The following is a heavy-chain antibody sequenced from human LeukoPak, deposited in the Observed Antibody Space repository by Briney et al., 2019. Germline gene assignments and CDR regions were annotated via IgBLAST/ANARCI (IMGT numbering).Heavy chain of an antibody. CDR2: IYFSGST. CDR1: GGSISSGGYY. V-gene: IGHV4-31*03. D-gene: IGHD5-18*01. CDR3: ARDGRGYSYGYEIYYYYYGMDV. J-gene: IGHJ6*04. Sequence: SETLSLTCTVSGGSISSGGYYWSWIRQHPGKGLEWIGYIYFSGSTSYNPSLKSRVTISVDKSKNQFSLKLSSVTAADTAVYYCARDGRGYSYGYEIYYYYYGMDVWGKGTTVTVSS.